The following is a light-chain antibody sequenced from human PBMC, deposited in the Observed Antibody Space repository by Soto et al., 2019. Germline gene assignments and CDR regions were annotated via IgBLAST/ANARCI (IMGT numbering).Light chain of an antibody. CDR1: QSVSSD. CDR2: SAS. V-gene: IGKV3D-15*02. Sequence: EIVMTQSPATLSVSPGERATLSCRASQSVSSDLAWYHQKPGQAPRLLIYSASTRATGIPARFSGSGSGTEFTLTINSLQSEDFAVYFCQQYDSSPWTFGQGTKVDI. J-gene: IGKJ1*01. CDR3: QQYDSSPWT.